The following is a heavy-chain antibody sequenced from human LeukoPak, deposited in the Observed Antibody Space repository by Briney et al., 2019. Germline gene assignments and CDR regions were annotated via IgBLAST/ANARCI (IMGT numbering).Heavy chain of an antibody. CDR3: ARAGIAMAGTTFHYYYMDV. V-gene: IGHV1-46*01. J-gene: IGHJ6*03. CDR1: GYTFTSYY. CDR2: INPSGGST. D-gene: IGHD6-19*01. Sequence: ASVKVSCKASGYTFTSYYMHWVRQAPGQGLEWMGIINPSGGSTSYAQKFQGRVTMTRDTSTSTAYMELSSLRSEDTAVYYCARAGIAMAGTTFHYYYMDVWGKGTTVTVSS.